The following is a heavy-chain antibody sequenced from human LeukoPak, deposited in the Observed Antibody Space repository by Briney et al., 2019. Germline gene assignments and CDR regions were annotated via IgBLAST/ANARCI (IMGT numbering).Heavy chain of an antibody. CDR1: GGSFSGYY. D-gene: IGHD6-19*01. J-gene: IGHJ6*02. CDR2: IYYSGST. V-gene: IGHV4-31*11. Sequence: SETLSLTCAVYGGSFSGYYWSWIRQHPGKGLEWIGYIYYSGSTYYNPSLKSRVTISVDTSKNQFSLKLSSVTAADTAVYYCARDKGYSSGWPLKNYYYYGMDVWGQGTTVTVSS. CDR3: ARDKGYSSGWPLKNYYYYGMDV.